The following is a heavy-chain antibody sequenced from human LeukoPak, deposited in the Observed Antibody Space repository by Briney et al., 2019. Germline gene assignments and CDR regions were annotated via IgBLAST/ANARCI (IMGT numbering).Heavy chain of an antibody. V-gene: IGHV3-23*01. D-gene: IGHD1-26*01. CDR3: AKDVVGATSY. J-gene: IGHJ4*02. CDR1: GFTFSSYG. Sequence: GGTLRLSCAASGFTFSSYGMSWVRQAPGKGLEWVSAISGSGGSTYCADSVKGRFTISRDNSKNTLYLQMNSLRAEDTAVYYCAKDVVGATSYWGQGTLVTVSS. CDR2: ISGSGGST.